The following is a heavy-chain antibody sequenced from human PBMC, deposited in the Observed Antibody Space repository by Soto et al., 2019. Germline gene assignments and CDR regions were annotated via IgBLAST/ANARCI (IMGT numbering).Heavy chain of an antibody. J-gene: IGHJ5*02. V-gene: IGHV3-21*01. Sequence: PGGSVRLSCAASGFTFSSYSMNWVRQAPGKGLEWVSSISSSSSYIYYADSVKGRFTISRDNAKNSLYLQMNSLRAEDTAVYYCARDPRPIFGFDPWGQGTLVTVSS. CDR3: ARDPRPIFGFDP. CDR1: GFTFSSYS. CDR2: ISSSSSYI. D-gene: IGHD3-3*01.